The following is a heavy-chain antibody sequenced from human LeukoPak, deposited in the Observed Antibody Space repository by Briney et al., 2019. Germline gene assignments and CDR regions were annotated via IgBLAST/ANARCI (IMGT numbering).Heavy chain of an antibody. CDR1: GGSISSSNW. CDR2: IYHSGST. Sequence: SSETLSLTCAVSGGSISSSNWWSWVRQPPGKGLEWIGEIYHSGSTNYNPSLKSRVTISVDKSKNQFSLKLSSVTAADTAVYYCARLLGYCSSTSCYKGLMDVWGQGTTVTVSS. CDR3: ARLLGYCSSTSCYKGLMDV. D-gene: IGHD2-2*02. V-gene: IGHV4-4*02. J-gene: IGHJ6*02.